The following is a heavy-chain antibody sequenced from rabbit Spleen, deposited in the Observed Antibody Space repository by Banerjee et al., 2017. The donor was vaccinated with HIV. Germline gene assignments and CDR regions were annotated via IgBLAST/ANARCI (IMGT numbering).Heavy chain of an antibody. Sequence: EESGGDLVKPEGSMTLTCTAYGFSFSSSYWIYWDRQAPGKGLEWISCIAGGSSGFTYSATWAKGRFTCSKTSSTTVTLQMTRLTVADTATYFCARDTGTSFSSYGMDLWGPGTLVTVS. CDR3: ARDTGTSFSSYGMDL. D-gene: IGHD7-1*01. J-gene: IGHJ6*01. CDR1: GFSFSSSYW. CDR2: IAGGSSGFT. V-gene: IGHV1S45*01.